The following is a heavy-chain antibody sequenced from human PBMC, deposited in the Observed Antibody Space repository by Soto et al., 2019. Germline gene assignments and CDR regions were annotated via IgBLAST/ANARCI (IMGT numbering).Heavy chain of an antibody. CDR3: AKTLGANMVRGVTTFHY. Sequence: EVQLLESGGGLVQPGGSLRLSCAASGFTFNNYAMNWVRQAPGKGLEWVSAISGSGGSTYYADSVKGRFTISRDNSKNTLYRQMTSLRAADTAVYYCAKTLGANMVRGVTTFHYWGQGTRVTVSS. CDR2: ISGSGGST. D-gene: IGHD3-10*01. CDR1: GFTFNNYA. V-gene: IGHV3-23*01. J-gene: IGHJ4*02.